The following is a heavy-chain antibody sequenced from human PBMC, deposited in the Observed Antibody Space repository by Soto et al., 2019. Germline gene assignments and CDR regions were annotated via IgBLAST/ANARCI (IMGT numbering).Heavy chain of an antibody. CDR1: GFTFGDYA. V-gene: IGHV3-49*03. CDR3: TRRITILTQDAFDI. Sequence: GGSLRLSCTASGFTFGDYAMSWFRQAPGKGLEWVGFIRSKAYGGTTEYAASVKGRFTISRDDSKSIAYLQMNSLKTEDTAVYYCTRRITILTQDAFDIWGQGTMVTVSS. CDR2: IRSKAYGGTT. J-gene: IGHJ3*02. D-gene: IGHD3-3*01.